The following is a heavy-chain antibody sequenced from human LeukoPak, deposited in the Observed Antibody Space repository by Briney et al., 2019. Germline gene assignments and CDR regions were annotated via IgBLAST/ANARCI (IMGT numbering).Heavy chain of an antibody. CDR1: GFTFSSYS. J-gene: IGHJ5*02. CDR2: ISSSSSTI. D-gene: IGHD3-22*01. CDR3: ARVAEYYYDSSPLKFDP. V-gene: IGHV3-48*04. Sequence: GGSLRLSCAASGFTFSSYSMNWVRQAPGKGLEWVSYISSSSSTIYYADSVKGRFTISRDNAKNSLYLQMNSLRAEDTAVYYCARVAEYYYDSSPLKFDPWGQGTLVTVSS.